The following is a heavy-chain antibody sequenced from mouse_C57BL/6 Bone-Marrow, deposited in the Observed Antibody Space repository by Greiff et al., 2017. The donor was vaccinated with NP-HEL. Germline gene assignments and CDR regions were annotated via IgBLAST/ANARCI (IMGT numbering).Heavy chain of an antibody. CDR2: ISDGGSYT. J-gene: IGHJ3*01. CDR1: GFTFSSYA. CDR3: AREGTGTGFAY. V-gene: IGHV5-4*01. D-gene: IGHD4-1*01. Sequence: EVKLVESGGGLVKPGGSLKLSCAASGFTFSSYAMSWVRQTPEKRLEWVATISDGGSYTYYPDNVKGRFTISRDNAKNNLYLQMSHLKSEDTAMYYYAREGTGTGFAYWGQGTPVTVSA.